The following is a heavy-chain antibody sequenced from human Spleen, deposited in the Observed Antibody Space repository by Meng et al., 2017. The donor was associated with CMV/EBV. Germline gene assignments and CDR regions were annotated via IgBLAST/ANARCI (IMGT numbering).Heavy chain of an antibody. Sequence: SGGSISSGGSYWSWIRQHPGKGLEWIGYIYYSGSTYYNPSLKSRVTISVDTSKNQFSLKLSSVTAADTAVYYCAGRYDYVWGTTTFDYWGQGTLVTVSS. CDR2: IYYSGST. CDR3: AGRYDYVWGTTTFDY. J-gene: IGHJ4*02. CDR1: GGSISSGGSY. D-gene: IGHD3-16*01. V-gene: IGHV4-31*02.